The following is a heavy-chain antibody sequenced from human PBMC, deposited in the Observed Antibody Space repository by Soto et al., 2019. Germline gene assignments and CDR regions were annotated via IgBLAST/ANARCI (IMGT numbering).Heavy chain of an antibody. J-gene: IGHJ2*01. D-gene: IGHD3-9*01. Sequence: QVQLQESGPGLVKPSETLPLTCTVSGGSVSGGSYCWSWIRQPPGKGLECIGYVYNSGSTTYNPSLKGRVTISVATSKNQYALGLSSVTAADTAVYYCARVPLTAYFDLWGRGTLVTVSS. CDR1: GGSVSGGSYC. CDR2: VYNSGST. V-gene: IGHV4-61*01. CDR3: ARVPLTAYFDL.